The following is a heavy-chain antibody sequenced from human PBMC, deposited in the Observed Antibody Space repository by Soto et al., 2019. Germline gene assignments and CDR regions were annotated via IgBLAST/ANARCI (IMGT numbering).Heavy chain of an antibody. Sequence: QGQLQQSGPGLVKTSQTLSLTCAISGDSVSSDITSWNWIRQSPSRGLEWLGRTYYRSKWSHDYAASVKSRITINPDTSKNQFSLELNSITPEDTAVYYCARGNALDVWGQGTVVTVSS. V-gene: IGHV6-1*01. CDR2: TYYRSKWSH. CDR3: ARGNALDV. J-gene: IGHJ3*01. CDR1: GDSVSSDITS. D-gene: IGHD3-10*01.